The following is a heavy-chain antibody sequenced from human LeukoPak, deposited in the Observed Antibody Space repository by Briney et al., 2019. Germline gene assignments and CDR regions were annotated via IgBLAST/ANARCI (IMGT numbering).Heavy chain of an antibody. J-gene: IGHJ4*02. Sequence: SETLSLTCAVYGGSFSGYYWSWIRQPPGKGLEWIGEINHSGSTNYNPSLKSRVTISVDTSKNQFSLKLSSVTAADTAVYYCVRDPGGVYSGYDYAHGFDYWGQGTLVTVSS. CDR3: VRDPGGVYSGYDYAHGFDY. CDR2: INHSGST. CDR1: GGSFSGYY. V-gene: IGHV4-34*01. D-gene: IGHD5-12*01.